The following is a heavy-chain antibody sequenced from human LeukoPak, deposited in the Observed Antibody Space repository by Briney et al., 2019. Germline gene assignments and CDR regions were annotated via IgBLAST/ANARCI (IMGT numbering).Heavy chain of an antibody. Sequence: SETLSLTCAVYGGSFSGYYWSWIRQPPGKGLEWIGEINHSGSTYYNPSLKSRVTISVDTSKNQFSLKLSSVTAADTAVYYCARLVVVPAAQIDYWGQGTLVTVSS. J-gene: IGHJ4*02. CDR1: GGSFSGYY. V-gene: IGHV4-34*01. CDR3: ARLVVVPAAQIDY. D-gene: IGHD2-2*01. CDR2: INHSGST.